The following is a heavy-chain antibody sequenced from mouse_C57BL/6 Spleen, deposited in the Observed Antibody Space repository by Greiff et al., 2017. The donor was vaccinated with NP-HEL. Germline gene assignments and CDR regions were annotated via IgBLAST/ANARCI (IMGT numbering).Heavy chain of an antibody. CDR1: GFSFNTYA. CDR3: VRHTDYDYDGFAY. D-gene: IGHD2-4*01. Sequence: EVQRVESGGGLVQPKGSLKLSCAASGFSFNTYAMNWVRQAPGKGLEWVARIRSKSNNYATYYADSVKDRFTISRDDSESMLYLQMNNLKTEDTAMYYCVRHTDYDYDGFAYWGQGTLVTVSA. CDR2: IRSKSNNYAT. J-gene: IGHJ3*01. V-gene: IGHV10-1*01.